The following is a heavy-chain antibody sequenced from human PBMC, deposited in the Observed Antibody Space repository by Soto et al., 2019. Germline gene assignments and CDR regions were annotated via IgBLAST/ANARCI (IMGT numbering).Heavy chain of an antibody. CDR2: IFSNDEK. V-gene: IGHV2-26*01. Sequence: QVTLKESGPVLVKRTETLTLTCTDSGFSLSNARMGVSWIRQPPGKALEWLAHIFSNDEKSYSTSLKSRLTISKDTSKSQVVLTMTNMDPVDTATYYCARMGHYDFWSGYYFDYWGQGTLVTVSS. CDR1: GFSLSNARMG. CDR3: ARMGHYDFWSGYYFDY. D-gene: IGHD3-3*01. J-gene: IGHJ4*02.